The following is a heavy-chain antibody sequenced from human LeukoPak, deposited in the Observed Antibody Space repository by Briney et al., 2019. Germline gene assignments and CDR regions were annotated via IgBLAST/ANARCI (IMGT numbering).Heavy chain of an antibody. CDR1: GYTFTHYG. Sequence: ASVKVSCKASGYTFTHYGISWVRQAPGQGLEWMGWISAYNGDTIYARKLQGRVTMTTDTSTSTAYMELSSLRSEDTAVYYCARGYSSGYYYQGWFDPWGQGTLVTVSS. D-gene: IGHD3-22*01. J-gene: IGHJ5*02. CDR3: ARGYSSGYYYQGWFDP. V-gene: IGHV1-18*01. CDR2: ISAYNGDT.